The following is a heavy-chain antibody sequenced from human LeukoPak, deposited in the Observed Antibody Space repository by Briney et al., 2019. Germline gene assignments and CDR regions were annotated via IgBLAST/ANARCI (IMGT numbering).Heavy chain of an antibody. V-gene: IGHV3-23*01. CDR3: TKHMIRGVSRWFDP. Sequence: GGSLRLSCAASGFTFTSNCMHWVRQAPGKGLEWVSSIGGNGGSRLYADSVKGRFTISRDNSKNTLFLQMNSLRAEDTAVYYCTKHMIRGVSRWFDPWGQGTLVTVSS. CDR1: GFTFTSNC. D-gene: IGHD3-10*01. J-gene: IGHJ5*02. CDR2: IGGNGGSR.